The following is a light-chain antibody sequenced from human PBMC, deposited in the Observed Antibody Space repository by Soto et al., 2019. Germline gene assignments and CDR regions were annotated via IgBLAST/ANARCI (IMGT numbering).Light chain of an antibody. Sequence: DIVLTQTPLSSPVTLGQPASISCRSSQSLVYSDGNTYLSWLQQRPGQPPRHLIYQISNRFSGVTDRFSGSGAGTDFTLKISRVEAEDVGVYSCVQFSHFPRTFGQGTKVEIK. CDR1: QSLVYSDGNTY. V-gene: IGKV2-24*01. CDR2: QIS. CDR3: VQFSHFPRT. J-gene: IGKJ1*01.